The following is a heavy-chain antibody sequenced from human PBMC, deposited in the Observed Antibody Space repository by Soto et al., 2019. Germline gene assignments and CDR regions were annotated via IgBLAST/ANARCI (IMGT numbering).Heavy chain of an antibody. CDR2: ISYDGSNK. V-gene: IGHV3-30*18. Sequence: QVQLVESGGGVVQPGRSLRLSCAASGFTFSSYGMHWVRQAPGKGLEWVAVISYDGSNKYYADSVKGRFTISRDNSKNTLYLQMNSLRAEDTAVYYCAKDISGIAAAGGGFDYWGQGTLVTVSS. J-gene: IGHJ4*02. CDR3: AKDISGIAAAGGGFDY. CDR1: GFTFSSYG. D-gene: IGHD6-13*01.